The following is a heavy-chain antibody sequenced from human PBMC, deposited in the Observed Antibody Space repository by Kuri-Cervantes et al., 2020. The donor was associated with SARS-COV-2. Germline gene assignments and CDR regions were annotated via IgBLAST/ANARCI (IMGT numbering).Heavy chain of an antibody. J-gene: IGHJ5*02. CDR2: INAGTDNT. CDR1: GYTFTSYG. D-gene: IGHD6-19*01. Sequence: ASVKVSXXASGYTFTSYGISWVRQAPGQRLEWMERINAGTDNTKYSQKFHARVSITRDTSASTTSMTMACMKSEDTAVYYSASSRCVWVLQLLPHNSFDPWGQGTLVTVSS. CDR3: ASSRCVWVLQLLPHNSFDP. V-gene: IGHV1-3*01.